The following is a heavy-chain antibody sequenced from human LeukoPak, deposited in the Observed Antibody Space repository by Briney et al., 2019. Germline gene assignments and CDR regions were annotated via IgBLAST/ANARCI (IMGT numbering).Heavy chain of an antibody. J-gene: IGHJ6*03. CDR3: ARVVWGYYYMDV. Sequence: PGGSLRLSCAASGFTFDDYAMHWVRQAPGKGLEWVSGISWNSGSIGYADSVKGRFTISRDNAKNSLYLQMNSLRAEDTAVYYCARVVWGYYYMDVWGKGTTVTISS. V-gene: IGHV3-9*01. CDR2: ISWNSGSI. D-gene: IGHD3-16*01. CDR1: GFTFDDYA.